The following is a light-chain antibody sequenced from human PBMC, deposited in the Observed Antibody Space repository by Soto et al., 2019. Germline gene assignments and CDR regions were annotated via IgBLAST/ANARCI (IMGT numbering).Light chain of an antibody. CDR3: QKFTTAPLT. J-gene: IGKJ5*01. Sequence: DIQMTQSPSSLSASVGDRVTITCRASQDISVYLAWYQQKPGKVPKLLIYSASTLQSGVPSRLSGSGSGTDFTLTISSLQPEDVATYYCQKFTTAPLTFGQGTRLEIK. CDR1: QDISVY. CDR2: SAS. V-gene: IGKV1-27*01.